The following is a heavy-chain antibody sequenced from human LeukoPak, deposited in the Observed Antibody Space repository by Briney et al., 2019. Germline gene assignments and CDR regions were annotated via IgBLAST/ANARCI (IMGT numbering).Heavy chain of an antibody. CDR2: INPNSGGT. D-gene: IGHD2-2*01. CDR3: ASPLYCSSTSCLSH. Sequence: ASVKVSCKASGYTFTGYYMHWVRQAPGQGLEWMGWINPNSGGTNYAQRFQGRVTMTRDTSISTAYMELSRLRSDDTAVYYCASPLYCSSTSCLSHWGQGTLVTVSS. CDR1: GYTFTGYY. V-gene: IGHV1-2*02. J-gene: IGHJ4*02.